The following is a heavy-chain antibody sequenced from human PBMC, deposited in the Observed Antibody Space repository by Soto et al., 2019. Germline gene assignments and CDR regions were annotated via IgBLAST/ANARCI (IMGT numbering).Heavy chain of an antibody. CDR1: GYTFTSYG. CDR3: ARGQKLFHDGRFDY. V-gene: IGHV1-18*01. Sequence: QVQLVQSGAEVKKPGASVRVSCKASGYTFTSYGITWVRQAPGQGLEWMGWISVYNGNTNYAQRLQGRVTMTTDTSTTTAYMELRSLRSDDTAVYYCARGQKLFHDGRFDYWGQGTLVTVSS. J-gene: IGHJ4*02. CDR2: ISVYNGNT. D-gene: IGHD1-1*01.